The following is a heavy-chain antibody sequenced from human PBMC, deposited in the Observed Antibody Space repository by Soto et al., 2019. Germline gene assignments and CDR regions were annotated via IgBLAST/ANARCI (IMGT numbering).Heavy chain of an antibody. J-gene: IGHJ4*02. CDR1: GGSISSYY. V-gene: IGHV4-59*01. Sequence: QVQLQESGPGLVKPSETLSLTCTVSGGSISSYYWSWIRQPPGKGLEWIGYFYYSGSTNYNPSHDSRVTISVDTSKTLFSLKLSSVTAADTAVYYCARRYGASFDYWGQGPLVTVSS. CDR2: FYYSGST. CDR3: ARRYGASFDY. D-gene: IGHD4-17*01.